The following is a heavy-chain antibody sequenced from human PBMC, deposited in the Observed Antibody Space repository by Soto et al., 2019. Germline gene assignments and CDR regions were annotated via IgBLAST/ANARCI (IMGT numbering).Heavy chain of an antibody. V-gene: IGHV1-2*04. CDR3: AREYYDILTGYYNPYGMDV. Sequence: GASVKVSCKASGYTFTGYYMHWVRQAPGQGLEWMGWINPNSGGTNYAQKFQGWVTMTRDTSISTAYMELSRLRSDDTAVYYCAREYYDILTGYYNPYGMDVWGQGTTVTVSS. J-gene: IGHJ6*02. CDR2: INPNSGGT. D-gene: IGHD3-9*01. CDR1: GYTFTGYY.